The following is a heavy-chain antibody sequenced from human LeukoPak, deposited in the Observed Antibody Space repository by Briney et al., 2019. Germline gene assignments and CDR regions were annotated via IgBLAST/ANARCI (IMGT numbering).Heavy chain of an antibody. J-gene: IGHJ4*02. CDR2: VNDNGAAT. V-gene: IGHV3-23*01. Sequence: TGGSLRLSCAASGFTFSNYAMSWVRQAPGKGLKWVATVNDNGAATYYADSVKGRFTISRDNSYNTVSLQMNGLRDEDTGVYYCAKGPSYDSSGYYPFDYWGQGTLVTVSS. CDR3: AKGPSYDSSGYYPFDY. D-gene: IGHD3-22*01. CDR1: GFTFSNYA.